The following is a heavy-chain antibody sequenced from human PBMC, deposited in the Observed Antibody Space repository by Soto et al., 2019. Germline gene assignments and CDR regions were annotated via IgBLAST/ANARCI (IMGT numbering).Heavy chain of an antibody. V-gene: IGHV1-8*01. Sequence: GQLVQSGAEVKKPGASVKVSCKASGYTFTSYDINWVRQATGQGLEWMGWRNPNSGNTASAQKFQGKVTMTSNTSISTADLDLGSLRSEDTAVYCWARELTTRGMDLWGQGTTFTFAS. J-gene: IGHJ6*02. CDR3: ARELTTRGMDL. CDR2: RNPNSGNT. CDR1: GYTFTSYD. D-gene: IGHD1-1*01.